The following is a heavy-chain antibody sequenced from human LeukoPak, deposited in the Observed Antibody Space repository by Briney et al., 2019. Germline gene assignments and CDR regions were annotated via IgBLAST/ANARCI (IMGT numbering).Heavy chain of an antibody. CDR3: ARVRMHYYGSEGSDY. D-gene: IGHD3-10*01. V-gene: IGHV4-39*06. CDR1: GGSISSSSYY. Sequence: SETLSLTCTVSGGSISSSSYYWGWIRQPPGKGREWIESIYYSGSTYYNPSLKSRVTISVNTSKNQFPLKLSTVIAADTAVYYCARVRMHYYGSEGSDYWGQGTLVTVS. CDR2: IYYSGST. J-gene: IGHJ4*02.